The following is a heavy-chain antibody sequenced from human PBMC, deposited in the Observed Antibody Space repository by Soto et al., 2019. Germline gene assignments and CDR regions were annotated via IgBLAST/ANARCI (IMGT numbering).Heavy chain of an antibody. CDR1: GGTFNSYS. CDR3: ARGLAFPPAGP. J-gene: IGHJ5*02. D-gene: IGHD3-9*01. CDR2: IFPVYGTP. Sequence: QVQLVQSGAEVKKPGSSVKVSCKASGGTFNSYSVSWVRQAPGQGLEWMGGIFPVYGTPHYAQKFKGRVTITADESTRTAYMELSSLTSEDTAVYYCARGLAFPPAGPWGQGTLVTVSS. V-gene: IGHV1-69*01.